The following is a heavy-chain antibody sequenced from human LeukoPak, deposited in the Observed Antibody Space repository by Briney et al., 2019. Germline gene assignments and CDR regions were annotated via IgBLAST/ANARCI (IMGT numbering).Heavy chain of an antibody. CDR2: ISSSGSTI. Sequence: GGSLRLSCAASGFTVSSNYMSWIRQAPGKGREWVSYISSSGSTIYYADSVKGRFTISRDNAKNALYLQMNSLRAEDTAVYYCVRSRSGWYVRDYYYYMDVWGKGTTVTISS. V-gene: IGHV3-11*01. D-gene: IGHD6-19*01. J-gene: IGHJ6*03. CDR3: VRSRSGWYVRDYYYYMDV. CDR1: GFTVSSNY.